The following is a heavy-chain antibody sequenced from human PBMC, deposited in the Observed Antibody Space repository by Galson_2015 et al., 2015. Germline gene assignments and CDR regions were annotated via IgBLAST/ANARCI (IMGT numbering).Heavy chain of an antibody. V-gene: IGHV2-5*01. CDR1: GFSLTTSGVG. CDR2: IYWNDDK. Sequence: RVKPTRTLPLTCPFSGFSLTTSGVGVGWIRQPPGKALEWLALIYWNDDKRYTPSLKSRVTITKDTSKNQVVLTMTNMDPVDTATYYCAHRLQQLTAFDIWGQGTMVTVSS. D-gene: IGHD6-13*01. J-gene: IGHJ3*02. CDR3: AHRLQQLTAFDI.